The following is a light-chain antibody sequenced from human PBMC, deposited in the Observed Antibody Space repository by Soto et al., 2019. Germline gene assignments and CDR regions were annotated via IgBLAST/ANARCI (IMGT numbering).Light chain of an antibody. CDR3: QQYNSDST. CDR2: DAS. V-gene: IGKV1-5*01. J-gene: IGKJ1*01. CDR1: QTITTW. Sequence: DVQMTQSPSTLSASVGDRVTISCRASQTITTWLAWYQQKPGKAPKLLIYDASSLESGVPSRFSGSGSGTEFTLTISSLQPDDFANYYCQQYNSDSTFGPGTKVEMK.